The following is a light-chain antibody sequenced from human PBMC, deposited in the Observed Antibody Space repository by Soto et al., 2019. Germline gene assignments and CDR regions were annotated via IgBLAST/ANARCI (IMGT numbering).Light chain of an antibody. CDR1: SSDIGAYDY. CDR2: EVN. J-gene: IGLJ1*01. Sequence: QSVLTQPAPLSGSPGQSITISCTGTSSDIGAYDYVSWFQQHPGKAPKLMISEVNNRPSGVSNRFSGSKSGNTAYLTISGLQVEDEAPYFCFSFTNTSNHALGNGTKVT. CDR3: FSFTNTSNHA. V-gene: IGLV2-14*01.